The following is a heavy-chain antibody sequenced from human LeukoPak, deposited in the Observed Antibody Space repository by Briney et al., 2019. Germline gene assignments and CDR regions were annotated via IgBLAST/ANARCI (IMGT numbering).Heavy chain of an antibody. Sequence: SETLSLTCAVYGGSFSGYYWSWIRQPPGKGLEWIGEINHSGSTNYNPSLKSRVTISVDTSKNQFSLKLSSVTAEDTAVYYCARDWDSGYDFFDYWGQGTLVTVFS. CDR1: GGSFSGYY. CDR2: INHSGST. V-gene: IGHV4-34*01. CDR3: ARDWDSGYDFFDY. J-gene: IGHJ4*02. D-gene: IGHD5-12*01.